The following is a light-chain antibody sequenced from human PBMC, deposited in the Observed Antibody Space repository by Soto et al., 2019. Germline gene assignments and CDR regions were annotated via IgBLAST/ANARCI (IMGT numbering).Light chain of an antibody. J-gene: IGKJ5*01. CDR1: QGMSSA. CDR2: DAS. CDR3: QQSSSSPIT. V-gene: IGKV1-13*02. Sequence: AIQLTQSPSSLSASVGDRVTITCRASQGMSSALAWYQQKPGKAPKLLIYDASTLESGVPSRFSGSGSGTHFTLTISSLQPEDFATYYCQQSSSSPITFGQGTRLEIK.